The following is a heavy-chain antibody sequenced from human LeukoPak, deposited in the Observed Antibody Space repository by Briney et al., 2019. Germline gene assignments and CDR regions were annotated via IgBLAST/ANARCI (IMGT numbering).Heavy chain of an antibody. Sequence: GASVKVSCKTSGYTFTGYYMHWVRQAPGQGLEWMGWINPNSGSTNYAQKFQGRVTMTRDTSITTAYMELTSLRSDDTAVYYCARDLFYSVSGTYYNVGRVFNYWGQGTLVTVSS. V-gene: IGHV1-2*02. J-gene: IGHJ4*02. CDR2: INPNSGST. CDR3: ARDLFYSVSGTYYNVGRVFNY. CDR1: GYTFTGYY. D-gene: IGHD3-10*01.